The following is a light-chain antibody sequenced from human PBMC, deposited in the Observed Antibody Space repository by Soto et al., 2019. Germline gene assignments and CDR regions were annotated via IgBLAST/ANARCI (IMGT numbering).Light chain of an antibody. CDR2: DAS. CDR1: QSVSTL. J-gene: IGKJ1*01. CDR3: QHYSSYSET. Sequence: DIQLIQSPSTLSVSAGETDTIPCRASQSVSTLLAWHQQKPGKAPRLLIYDASSVTSGVPSRFSGSGSGTDFTLTISSLEPDDFAVYYCQHYSSYSETFGQGTKVDIK. V-gene: IGKV1-5*01.